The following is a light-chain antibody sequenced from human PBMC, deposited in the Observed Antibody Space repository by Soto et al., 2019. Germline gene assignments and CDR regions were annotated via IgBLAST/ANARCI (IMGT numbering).Light chain of an antibody. CDR2: SNN. J-gene: IGLJ2*01. Sequence: QSVLTQPPSVSGAPGQRVTISCTGSSSNIGAGYDVHWYQQLPGTAPKLLIYSNNQRPSGVPDRFPGSKSGTSASLAISGLQSEDEADYYCAAWDDSLNGVVFGGGTQLTVL. CDR3: AAWDDSLNGVV. CDR1: SSNIGAGYD. V-gene: IGLV1-40*01.